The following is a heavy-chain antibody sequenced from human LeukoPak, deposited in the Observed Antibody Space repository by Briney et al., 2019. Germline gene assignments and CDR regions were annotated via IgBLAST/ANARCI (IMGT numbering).Heavy chain of an antibody. V-gene: IGHV3-7*01. CDR3: ARDSLPPKYVWGSYRDQIPIYYFDY. Sequence: PGGSLRLSCAASGFTYSSYWMSWVRQAPGKGLEWVANIKQDGSEKYYVDSVKGRFTISRDNAKNSLYLQMNSLRAEDTAVYYCARDSLPPKYVWGSYRDQIPIYYFDYWGQGTLVTVSS. J-gene: IGHJ4*02. CDR2: IKQDGSEK. CDR1: GFTYSSYW. D-gene: IGHD3-16*02.